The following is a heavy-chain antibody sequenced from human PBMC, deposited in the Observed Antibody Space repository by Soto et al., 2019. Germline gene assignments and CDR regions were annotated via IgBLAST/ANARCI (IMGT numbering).Heavy chain of an antibody. V-gene: IGHV4-59*11. J-gene: IGHJ4*02. CDR2: ISSSGRT. Sequence: QVQLQESGPGLVKPSETLSLTCTVSGGSISSHYWSWIRQPPGKGLEWIGFISSSGRTNYNPSLKSRVTISVDTSENQFSLKLSSVTAADTAVYYCARGRSNDGFNYDYWGQGTLVTVSS. D-gene: IGHD5-12*01. CDR3: ARGRSNDGFNYDY. CDR1: GGSISSHY.